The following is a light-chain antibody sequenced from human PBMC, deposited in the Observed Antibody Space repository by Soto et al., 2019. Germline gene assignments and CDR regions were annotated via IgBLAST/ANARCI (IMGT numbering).Light chain of an antibody. Sequence: QPVLTQSPSASGTPGQRVTISCSGSSANIGSNYVYWYQQFPGTAPRLLIYRADQRPSGVPDRFSGSKSGTSASLAISGLRSEDEAAYYCAAWDDTVNGLVFGGGTQLTVL. CDR1: SANIGSNY. CDR3: AAWDDTVNGLV. V-gene: IGLV1-47*01. J-gene: IGLJ2*01. CDR2: RAD.